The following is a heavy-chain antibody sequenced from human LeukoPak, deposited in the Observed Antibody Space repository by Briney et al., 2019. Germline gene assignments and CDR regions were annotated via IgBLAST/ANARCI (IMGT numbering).Heavy chain of an antibody. CDR1: GGTFSSYA. CDR3: ARSFYYDSSGYIYYYYYYYMDV. D-gene: IGHD3-22*01. J-gene: IGHJ6*03. V-gene: IGHV1-69*01. CDR2: IIPIFGTA. Sequence: RASVKVSCKASGGTFSSYAISWVRQAPGQGLEWMGGIIPIFGTANYAQKFQGRVTITADESTSTAYMELSSMRSEDTAVYYCARSFYYDSSGYIYYYYYYYMDVWGKGTTVTVSS.